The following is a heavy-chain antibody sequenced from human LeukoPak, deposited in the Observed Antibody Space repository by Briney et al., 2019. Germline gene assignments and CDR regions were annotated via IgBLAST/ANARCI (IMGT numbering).Heavy chain of an antibody. V-gene: IGHV4-34*01. CDR1: GGSFSGYY. J-gene: IGHJ5*02. Sequence: PSETLSLTCAVYGGSFSGYYWSWIRQPPGKGLEWIGEINHSGSTNYSPSLKSRVTISVDTSKNQFSLKLSSVTAADTAVYYCARGLRIQLWLQLGWFDPWGQGTLVTVSS. CDR2: INHSGST. D-gene: IGHD5-18*01. CDR3: ARGLRIQLWLQLGWFDP.